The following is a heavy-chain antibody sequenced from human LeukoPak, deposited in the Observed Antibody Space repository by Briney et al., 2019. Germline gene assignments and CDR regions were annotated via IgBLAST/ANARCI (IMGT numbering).Heavy chain of an antibody. J-gene: IGHJ4*02. CDR1: GFTFSNYA. CDR3: ARTGYSHGYDY. D-gene: IGHD5-18*01. V-gene: IGHV3-74*01. Sequence: GGSLRLSCAASGFTFSNYAMSWVRQAPGKGLVWVSRINSDGSYTSYADSVKGRFTISRDNAENTLYLQMNSLRAEDTAVYYCARTGYSHGYDYWGQGTLVTVSS. CDR2: INSDGSYT.